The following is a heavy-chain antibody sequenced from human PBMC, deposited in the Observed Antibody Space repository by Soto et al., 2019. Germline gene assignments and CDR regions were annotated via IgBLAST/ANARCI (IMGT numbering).Heavy chain of an antibody. Sequence: QVQLQQWGAGLLKPSETLSLTCAVYGGSFSGYYWTWIRQSPEKGLEWIGEVNHSGNNYYNPSLKTRVIISVHKPKKQFFLKMSYVTAADTAVYYCARGIGYCSSINCYYSRRLRFDSWGQGTLVTVSS. CDR2: VNHSGNN. J-gene: IGHJ4*02. D-gene: IGHD2-2*01. CDR1: GGSFSGYY. CDR3: ARGIGYCSSINCYYSRRLRFDS. V-gene: IGHV4-34*01.